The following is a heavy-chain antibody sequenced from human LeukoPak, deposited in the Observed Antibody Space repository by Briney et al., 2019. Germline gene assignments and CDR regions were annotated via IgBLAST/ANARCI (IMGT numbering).Heavy chain of an antibody. CDR1: GGSISSSSYY. CDR2: IYYSGST. Sequence: PSETLSLTCTVSGGSISSSSYYWGWIRQPPGKGLEWIGSIYYSGSTYYNPSLKSRVTISVDTSKNQFSLKLSSVTAADTAVYYCARDEAGNRGFDYWGQGTLVTVSS. CDR3: ARDEAGNRGFDY. D-gene: IGHD6-13*01. J-gene: IGHJ4*02. V-gene: IGHV4-39*07.